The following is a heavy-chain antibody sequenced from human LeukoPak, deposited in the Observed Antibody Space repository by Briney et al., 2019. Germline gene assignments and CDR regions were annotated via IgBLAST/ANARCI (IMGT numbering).Heavy chain of an antibody. D-gene: IGHD6-19*01. J-gene: IGHJ3*02. CDR3: ARPRSQWPGNDAFEI. CDR2: IYYSGNT. Sequence: SETLSLTCTVSGGSMNDYYWTWIRQPPGKGLEWIGYIYYSGNTNYNPSLESRVTISIGTSKNQFSLRMTSVTAADTAVYYCARPRSQWPGNDAFEIWGQGTMVTVSS. CDR1: GGSMNDYY. V-gene: IGHV4-59*08.